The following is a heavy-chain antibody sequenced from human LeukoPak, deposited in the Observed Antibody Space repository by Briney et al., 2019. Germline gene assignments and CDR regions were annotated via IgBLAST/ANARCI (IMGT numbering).Heavy chain of an antibody. Sequence: PGTSLRLSCSASGFIFSPYAMHWVRQAPGKGLEYVSSISSEGKTTYYADSVKGRFTISRDNSKNMLYLQMNSLRPEDTAVYYCVKDRWVDHWGQGTLVTVSS. CDR3: VKDRWVDH. CDR2: ISSEGKTT. V-gene: IGHV3-64D*06. J-gene: IGHJ4*02. CDR1: GFIFSPYA. D-gene: IGHD6-13*01.